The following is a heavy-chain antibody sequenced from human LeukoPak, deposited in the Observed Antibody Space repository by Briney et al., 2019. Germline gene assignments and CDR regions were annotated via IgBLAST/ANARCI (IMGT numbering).Heavy chain of an antibody. CDR1: GYTFISYY. D-gene: IGHD5-18*01. CDR3: ARSGYSYDCYYFDY. Sequence: APVKVSCKASGYTFISYYMHWVRQAPGQGLEWMGIINPSGGITSYAQKFQGRVTMTRDTSTSTVYMELSSLRSDDTAVYYCARSGYSYDCYYFDYWGQGTLVTVSS. CDR2: INPSGGIT. V-gene: IGHV1-46*01. J-gene: IGHJ4*02.